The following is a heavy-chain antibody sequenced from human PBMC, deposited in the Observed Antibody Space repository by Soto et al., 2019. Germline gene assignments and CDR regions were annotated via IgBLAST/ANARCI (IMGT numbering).Heavy chain of an antibody. V-gene: IGHV3-23*01. J-gene: IGHJ4*02. D-gene: IGHD2-2*01. CDR1: GFTFRVYA. CDR3: ARIRQLLFVS. Sequence: VHLSESGGALVQPGGSLRLSCAASGFTFRVYAMSWFRQAPGGGLEWVSAIGGTGNTTYYADSVKGRFTIARDNSRDTLYLQMTSLRVEDTDVYYCARIRQLLFVSWGQGTLVSVSS. CDR2: IGGTGNTT.